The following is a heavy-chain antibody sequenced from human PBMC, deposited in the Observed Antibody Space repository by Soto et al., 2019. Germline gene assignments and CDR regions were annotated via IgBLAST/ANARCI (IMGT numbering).Heavy chain of an antibody. D-gene: IGHD3-10*01. CDR2: IYHSGST. CDR3: VSRGTGNFDP. Sequence: KPSETLSLTCAVSGGSISSTNWWTWVRQPPGKGLEWIGEIYHSGSTNYNPSLKSRVTMSVDKSKNQFSLNLRSVTAADTAVYFCVSRGTGNFDPWGQGTLVTVSS. J-gene: IGHJ5*02. V-gene: IGHV4-4*02. CDR1: GGSISSTNW.